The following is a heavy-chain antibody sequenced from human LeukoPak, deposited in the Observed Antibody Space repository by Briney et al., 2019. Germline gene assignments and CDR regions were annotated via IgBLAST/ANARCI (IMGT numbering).Heavy chain of an antibody. CDR1: GFTFSSYA. V-gene: IGHV3-30*04. CDR2: VSYDGSNK. Sequence: QPGRSLRLSCAASGFTFSSYAMHWVRQAPGKGLEWVAVVSYDGSNKYYADSVKGRFTISRDNSKNTLYLQMNSLRAEDTAVYYCARDQILPRQWLVLRGMDVWGQGTTVTVSS. J-gene: IGHJ6*02. CDR3: ARDQILPRQWLVLRGMDV. D-gene: IGHD6-19*01.